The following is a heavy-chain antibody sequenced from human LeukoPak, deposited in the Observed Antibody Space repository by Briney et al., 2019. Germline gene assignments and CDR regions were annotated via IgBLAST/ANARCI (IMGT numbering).Heavy chain of an antibody. CDR1: GGSFSGYY. J-gene: IGHJ5*02. V-gene: IGHV4-34*01. CDR3: ARESAYNWFDP. CDR2: INRSGST. Sequence: LSLTXXXYGGSFSGYYWTWIRQPPGKGLEWIGEINRSGSTNYNPSLKSRVAMSVDTSKNQFSLNLRSVTAADTAVYYCARESAYNWFDPWGQGTLVTVSS.